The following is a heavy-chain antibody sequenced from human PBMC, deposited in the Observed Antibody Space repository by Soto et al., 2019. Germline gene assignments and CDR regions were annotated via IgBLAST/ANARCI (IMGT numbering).Heavy chain of an antibody. Sequence: GGSLRLSCAASGFTFDDYAMHWVRQAPGKGLEWVSGISWNSGSIGYVDSVKGRFTISRDNAKNSLYLQMNSLRPEDTALYYCAKDYSSSSWYKYFQHWGQGTLVTVSS. CDR3: AKDYSSSSWYKYFQH. CDR2: ISWNSGSI. D-gene: IGHD6-13*01. J-gene: IGHJ1*01. CDR1: GFTFDDYA. V-gene: IGHV3-9*01.